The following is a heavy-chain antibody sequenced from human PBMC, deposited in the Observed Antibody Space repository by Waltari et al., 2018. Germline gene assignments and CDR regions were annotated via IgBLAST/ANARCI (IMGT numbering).Heavy chain of an antibody. D-gene: IGHD3-22*01. V-gene: IGHV4-39*07. Sequence: QLQLQESGPGLVKPSETLSLTCTVSGGSIISATYYWGWFRQPPGKGLEWIGSMYYSGSTSYNPSLKSRVTISVDTSKNQFSLKLNSVTAADTAVYYCAREYYYDTRWIDYWGQGTQVTVSS. CDR3: AREYYYDTRWIDY. J-gene: IGHJ4*02. CDR1: GGSIISATYY. CDR2: MYYSGST.